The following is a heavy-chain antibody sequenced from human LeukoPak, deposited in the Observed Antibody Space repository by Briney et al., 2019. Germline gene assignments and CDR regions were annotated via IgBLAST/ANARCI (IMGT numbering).Heavy chain of an antibody. Sequence: GGSLRLSCAASGFTFSSYITNGVRQAPGKGLEWVSCISSSGSYIYYADSVKGRFTIYRDNAKTSLYLQMNSLRAEDTAVYYCARGGAMVRGVSPLDYWGQGTLVTVSS. CDR3: ARGGAMVRGVSPLDY. CDR1: GFTFSSYI. J-gene: IGHJ4*02. D-gene: IGHD3-10*01. V-gene: IGHV3-21*01. CDR2: ISSSGSYI.